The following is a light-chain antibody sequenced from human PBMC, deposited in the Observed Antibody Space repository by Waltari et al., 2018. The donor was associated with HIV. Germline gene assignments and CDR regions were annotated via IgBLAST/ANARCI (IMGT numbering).Light chain of an antibody. J-gene: IGLJ2*01. CDR1: SGSIASGY. V-gene: IGLV6-57*01. Sequence: FMLTQPHSVSESPGKTVVISCTRSSGSIASGYVQWYQQRPGSSPTPVILEDYRKPSGPFCRFSGSLDSSSNSASLPLSGLETEEEADFHCHSYDTTNQVFGGGTKLTVL. CDR3: HSYDTTNQV. CDR2: EDY.